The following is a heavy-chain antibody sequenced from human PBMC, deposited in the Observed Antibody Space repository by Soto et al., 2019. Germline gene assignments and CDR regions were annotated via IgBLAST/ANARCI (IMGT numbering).Heavy chain of an antibody. D-gene: IGHD2-21*01. CDR3: ARASRVVATIPFEFDF. V-gene: IGHV5-51*01. Sequence: PGESLKISCEVSGYTFTTYWIAWVRQMPGKGLEWMGITFPGDSDTIYNPSFQGQVTIFVDKSSNTVSLQLSGLRASDTGTYYCARASRVVATIPFEFDFWGQGTMVTV. CDR1: GYTFTTYW. CDR2: TFPGDSDT. J-gene: IGHJ3*01.